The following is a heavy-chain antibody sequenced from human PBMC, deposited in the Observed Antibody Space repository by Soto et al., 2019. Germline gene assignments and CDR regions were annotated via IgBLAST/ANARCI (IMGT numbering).Heavy chain of an antibody. J-gene: IGHJ5*02. D-gene: IGHD3-3*01. Sequence: GSGPTLVNPTQTLTLTCTFSGFSLSTSGVGVGWIRQPPGKALEWLALIYWDDDKRYSPSLKSRLTITKDTSKNQVVLTMTNMDPVDTATYYCAHRRVSTYYDFWSGPFKTNGWFDPWGQGTLVTVSS. V-gene: IGHV2-5*02. CDR2: IYWDDDK. CDR3: AHRRVSTYYDFWSGPFKTNGWFDP. CDR1: GFSLSTSGVG.